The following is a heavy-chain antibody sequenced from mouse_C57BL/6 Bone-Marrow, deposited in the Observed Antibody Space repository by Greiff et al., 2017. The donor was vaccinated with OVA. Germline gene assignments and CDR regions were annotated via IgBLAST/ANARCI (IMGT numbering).Heavy chain of an antibody. J-gene: IGHJ3*01. CDR3: ARHLYYYGSSPFAY. CDR1: GFTFSSYG. D-gene: IGHD1-1*01. CDR2: ISSGSSYT. Sequence: VQLKQSGGDLVKPGGSLKLSCAASGFTFSSYGMSWVRQTPDKRLEWVATISSGSSYTYYPDSVKGRFTISRDNAKNTLYLQMSSLKSEDTAMYYCARHLYYYGSSPFAYWGQGTLVTVSA. V-gene: IGHV5-6*01.